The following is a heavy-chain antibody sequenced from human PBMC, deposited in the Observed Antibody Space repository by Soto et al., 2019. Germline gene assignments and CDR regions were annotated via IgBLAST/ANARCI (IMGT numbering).Heavy chain of an antibody. V-gene: IGHV3-23*01. Sequence: GGSLRLSCAASGFTFSSYAMSWVRQAPGKGLEWVSAISGSGGSTYYADSVKGRFTISRDNSKNTLYLQMNSLRAEDTAVYYCAKDIRGSGSPSYYYYGMDVWGQGTTVTVSS. D-gene: IGHD3-10*01. CDR3: AKDIRGSGSPSYYYYGMDV. J-gene: IGHJ6*02. CDR2: ISGSGGST. CDR1: GFTFSSYA.